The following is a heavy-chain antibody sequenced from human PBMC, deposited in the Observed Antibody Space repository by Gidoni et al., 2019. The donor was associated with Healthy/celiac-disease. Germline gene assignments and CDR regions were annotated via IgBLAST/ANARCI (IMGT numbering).Heavy chain of an antibody. J-gene: IGHJ3*02. V-gene: IGHV3-23*01. CDR3: AKEGTLRYFDYPPGDDAFDI. D-gene: IGHD3-9*01. CDR2: ISGSGGST. CDR1: GFTFSSYA. Sequence: EVQLLESGGGLVQPGGSLRLSCAASGFTFSSYAMSWVRQAPGKGLEWVSAISGSGGSTYYADSVKGRFTISRDNSKNTLYLQMNSLRAEDTAVYYCAKEGTLRYFDYPPGDDAFDIWGQGTMVTVSS.